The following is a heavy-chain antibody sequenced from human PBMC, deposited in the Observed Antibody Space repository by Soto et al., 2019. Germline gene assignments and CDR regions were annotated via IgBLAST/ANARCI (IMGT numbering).Heavy chain of an antibody. CDR2: IVVGSGNT. J-gene: IGHJ4*02. CDR3: ATGWGGVTTVTALDH. CDR1: GFSFSTSA. Sequence: QMQLVQSGPEVKKPGTSVKVSCKASGFSFSTSAIQWVRQARGQGLEWIGWIVVGSGNTNYAQKYQERVNMTRDMSANTVYMELSSLTSDDTDVYYCATGWGGVTTVTALDHWGEGSLVTVSS. D-gene: IGHD3-16*01. V-gene: IGHV1-58*02.